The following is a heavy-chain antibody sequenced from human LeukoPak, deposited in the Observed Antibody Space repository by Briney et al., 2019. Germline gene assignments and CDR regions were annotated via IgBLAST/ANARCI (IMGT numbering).Heavy chain of an antibody. CDR2: ISGSGGNT. D-gene: IGHD3-16*01. CDR1: GFTFSNYA. Sequence: PGGSLRLSCEASGFTFSNYAMSWVRQAPGKGLEWVSAISGSGGNTYYTDSVKGRFTISRDNSKNTLYLQMNSLRTEDTAVYYCAKDPTSSDAFDIWGQGTMVTVSS. J-gene: IGHJ3*02. V-gene: IGHV3-23*01. CDR3: AKDPTSSDAFDI.